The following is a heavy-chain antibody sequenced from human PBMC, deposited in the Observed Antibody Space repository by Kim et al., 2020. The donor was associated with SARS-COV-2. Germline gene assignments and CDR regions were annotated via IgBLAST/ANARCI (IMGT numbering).Heavy chain of an antibody. CDR2: ISSSSSTI. CDR3: ARNLEYYYGSGSYWRSGWFDP. CDR1: GFTFSSYS. Sequence: GGSLRLFCAASGFTFSSYSMNWVRQAPGKGLEWVSYISSSSSTIYYADSVKGRFTISRDNAKNSLYLQMNSLRAEDTAVYYCARNLEYYYGSGSYWRSGWFDPWGQGTLVTVSS. V-gene: IGHV3-48*04. D-gene: IGHD3-10*01. J-gene: IGHJ5*02.